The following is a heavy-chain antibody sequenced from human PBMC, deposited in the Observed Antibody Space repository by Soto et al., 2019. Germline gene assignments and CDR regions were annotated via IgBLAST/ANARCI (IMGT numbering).Heavy chain of an antibody. CDR1: GGSISSGGYY. CDR2: VYYSGST. J-gene: IGHJ4*02. V-gene: IGHV4-31*03. D-gene: IGHD1-26*01. Sequence: QVQLQESGPGLVKPSQTLSLTCTVSGGSISSGGYYWSWIRQHTGKGLEWIGYVYYSGSTYYNPSLKSRVTRSVDTSKNQFSLKLSSVTAADTAVYYCARRRGAGVDYWGQGTLVTVSS. CDR3: ARRRGAGVDY.